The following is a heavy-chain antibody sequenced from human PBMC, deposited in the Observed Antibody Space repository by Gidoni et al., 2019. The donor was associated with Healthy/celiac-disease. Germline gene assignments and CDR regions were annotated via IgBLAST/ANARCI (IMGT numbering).Heavy chain of an antibody. J-gene: IGHJ6*02. Sequence: QVQLVQSVAEVKKPGASVTVSCKASGSPFTSYYMHWVRQARGQGLEWMGIINPSVGSTSYEQEFQGRVTMTRDTSTSTVYMELSSLRSEDTAVYYCAREPVGYGDYTSPYYYGMDVWGQGTTVTVSS. V-gene: IGHV1-46*01. CDR2: INPSVGST. CDR3: AREPVGYGDYTSPYYYGMDV. D-gene: IGHD4-17*01. CDR1: GSPFTSYY.